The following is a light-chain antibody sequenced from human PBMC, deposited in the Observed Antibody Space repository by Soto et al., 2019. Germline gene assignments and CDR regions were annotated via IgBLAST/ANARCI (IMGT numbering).Light chain of an antibody. CDR1: SSNIGAGYD. J-gene: IGLJ2*01. CDR3: QSYDSSDVV. CDR2: GNS. V-gene: IGLV1-40*01. Sequence: QSVLTQPPSVSGAPGQRVTISCTESSSNIGAGYDVHWYQQLPGTAPKLLIYGNSNRPSGVPDRFSGSKSGTSASLAITGLQAEDEADYYCQSYDSSDVVFGGGTKVTVL.